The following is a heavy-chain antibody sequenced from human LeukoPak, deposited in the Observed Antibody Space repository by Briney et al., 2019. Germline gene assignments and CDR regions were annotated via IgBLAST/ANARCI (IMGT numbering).Heavy chain of an antibody. CDR2: IYPGDSDT. Sequence: GESLKISCKGSGYSFTTYWIGWVRQMPGKGLEWMGIIYPGDSDTTYSPSFQGQVTISADKSISTAYLQWSSLKASDSAMYYCARSPGHFDWPLNYWGQGTLVTVSS. D-gene: IGHD3-9*01. CDR1: GYSFTTYW. V-gene: IGHV5-51*01. J-gene: IGHJ4*02. CDR3: ARSPGHFDWPLNY.